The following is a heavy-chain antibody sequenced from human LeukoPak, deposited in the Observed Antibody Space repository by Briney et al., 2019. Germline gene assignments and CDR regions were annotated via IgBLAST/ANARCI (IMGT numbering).Heavy chain of an antibody. J-gene: IGHJ4*02. CDR3: ARDLGDFEDY. D-gene: IGHD2/OR15-2a*01. CDR1: GFTFSSYE. CDR2: ISSSGSTI. Sequence: GGSLRLSCAASGFTFSSYEMNWVRQAPGKGLEWVSYISSSGSTIYYADSVKGRFTISRNNAKNSLYLQTNSLRAEDTAVYYCARDLGDFEDYWGQGTLVTVSS. V-gene: IGHV3-48*03.